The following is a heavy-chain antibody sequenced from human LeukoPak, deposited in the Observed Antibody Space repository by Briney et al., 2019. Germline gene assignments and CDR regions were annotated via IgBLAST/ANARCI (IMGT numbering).Heavy chain of an antibody. Sequence: PGGSLRLSCAASGFTFSSYWMSWVRQAPGKGLEWVANIKQDGSEKYYVDSVKGRFTISRDNAKNSLYLQMNSLRAEDTAVYYCARDHKGAAAGTGAFDIWGQGTMVTVSS. D-gene: IGHD6-13*01. CDR1: GFTFSSYW. J-gene: IGHJ3*02. V-gene: IGHV3-7*01. CDR3: ARDHKGAAAGTGAFDI. CDR2: IKQDGSEK.